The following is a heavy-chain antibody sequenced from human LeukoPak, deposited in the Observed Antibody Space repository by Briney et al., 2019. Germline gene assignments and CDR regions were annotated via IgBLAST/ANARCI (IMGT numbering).Heavy chain of an antibody. CDR1: GFTVSSNS. D-gene: IGHD3-10*01. CDR2: IYSDNT. J-gene: IGHJ6*03. V-gene: IGHV3-53*01. CDR3: ARDRKGYGSGSHYMDV. Sequence: PGGSLRLSCTVSGFTVSSNSMSWVRQAPGKGLEWVSFIYSDNTHYSDSVKGRFTISRDNSKNTLYLQMNSLRAEDTAVYYCARDRKGYGSGSHYMDVWGKGTTVTVSS.